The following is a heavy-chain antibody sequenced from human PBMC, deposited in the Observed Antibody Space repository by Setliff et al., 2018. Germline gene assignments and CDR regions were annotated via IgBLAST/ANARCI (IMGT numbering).Heavy chain of an antibody. Sequence: SVKVSCKASGATFSSYGISWVRQAPGQGLEWMGGTIPMFGTTEYAQKFQGRLTIITDESTNTAFMQLSSLRSDDTAVYYCVREGVDRRSSTDYRYYMDVWGPGTLVTVSS. V-gene: IGHV1-69*05. CDR1: GATFSSYG. D-gene: IGHD6-6*01. CDR3: VREGVDRRSSTDYRYYMDV. CDR2: TIPMFGTT. J-gene: IGHJ4*02.